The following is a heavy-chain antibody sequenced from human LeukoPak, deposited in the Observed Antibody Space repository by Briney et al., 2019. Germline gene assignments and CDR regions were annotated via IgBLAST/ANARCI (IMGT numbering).Heavy chain of an antibody. Sequence: GGTLRLSCAASGFTFSSYGMHWVRQAPGKGLEWVAFIRYDGSNKYYADSVKGRFTISRDNSKNTLYLQMNSLRAEDTAVYYCVRVLEWLFDPWGQGTLVTVSS. CDR2: IRYDGSNK. V-gene: IGHV3-30*02. CDR3: VRVLEWLFDP. CDR1: GFTFSSYG. D-gene: IGHD3-3*01. J-gene: IGHJ5*02.